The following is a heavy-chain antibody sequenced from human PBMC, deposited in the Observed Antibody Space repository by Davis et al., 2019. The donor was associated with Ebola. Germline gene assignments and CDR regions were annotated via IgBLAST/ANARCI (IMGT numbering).Heavy chain of an antibody. Sequence: PGGSLRLSCAASGFTFSSYSMNWVRQAPGKGLEWVSSISSSSSYIYYADSVKGRFTISRDNAKNSLYLQMNSLRAEDTAVYYCARGRAGYSYGFDNDAFDIWGQGTMVTVSS. CDR2: ISSSSSYI. V-gene: IGHV3-21*01. CDR1: GFTFSSYS. CDR3: ARGRAGYSYGFDNDAFDI. J-gene: IGHJ3*02. D-gene: IGHD5-18*01.